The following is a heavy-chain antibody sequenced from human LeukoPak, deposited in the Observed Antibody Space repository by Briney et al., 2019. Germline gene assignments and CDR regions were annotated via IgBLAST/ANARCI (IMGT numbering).Heavy chain of an antibody. CDR3: ARLTSYPFDY. CDR2: INPNSGGT. V-gene: IGHV1-2*02. D-gene: IGHD4/OR15-4a*01. J-gene: IGHJ4*02. CDR1: GYTFTGYY. Sequence: ASVKVSCKASGYTFTGYYMHWVRQAPGQGLEWMGWINPNSGGTNYAQKFQGRVTMTRDTSISTVYMELSSLRSEDTAVYYCARLTSYPFDYWGQGTLVTVSS.